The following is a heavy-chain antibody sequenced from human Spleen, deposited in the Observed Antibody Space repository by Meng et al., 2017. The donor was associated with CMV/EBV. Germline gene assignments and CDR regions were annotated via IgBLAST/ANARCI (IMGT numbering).Heavy chain of an antibody. D-gene: IGHD2-2*01. Sequence: GESLKISCEASGLTFSTHVMSWVRQAPGKGLEWISGTSDTGAITYYADSVKGRFTISRDNSKNTLYLQMTSLRAEDTAVYYCAKDEPAATLYYYAMDVWGQGTTVTVSS. V-gene: IGHV3-23*01. CDR2: TSDTGAIT. J-gene: IGHJ6*02. CDR3: AKDEPAATLYYYAMDV. CDR1: GLTFSTHV.